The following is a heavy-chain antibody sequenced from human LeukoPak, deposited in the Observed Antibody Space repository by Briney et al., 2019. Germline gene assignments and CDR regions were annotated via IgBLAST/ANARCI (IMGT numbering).Heavy chain of an antibody. D-gene: IGHD5-18*01. Sequence: GESLKISCKGSGYSFTSYWIVWSRQMHGKGRRWFGIFYPGDYDTTYSPSFQGEFTISDNKSISTSYLQWSSLKASDTAMYYCARGTRGYNYDPYYFDCWGQGSLVTVSS. CDR3: ARGTRGYNYDPYYFDC. J-gene: IGHJ4*02. CDR1: GYSFTSYW. CDR2: FYPGDYDT. V-gene: IGHV5-51*01.